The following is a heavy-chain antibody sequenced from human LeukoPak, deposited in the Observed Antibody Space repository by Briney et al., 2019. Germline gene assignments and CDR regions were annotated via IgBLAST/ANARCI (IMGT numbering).Heavy chain of an antibody. J-gene: IGHJ5*02. Sequence: GASVKVSCKASGYTLTSYGISWVRQAPGQWLEWMGWISAYNGNTNYAQKLQGRVTMTTDTSTSTAYMELRSLRSDDTAVYYCARISSINWFDPWGQGTLVTVSS. V-gene: IGHV1-18*01. CDR1: GYTLTSYG. CDR2: ISAYNGNT. CDR3: ARISSINWFDP. D-gene: IGHD3-10*01.